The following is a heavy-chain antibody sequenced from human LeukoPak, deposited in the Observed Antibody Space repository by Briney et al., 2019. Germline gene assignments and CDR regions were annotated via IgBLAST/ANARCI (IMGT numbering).Heavy chain of an antibody. CDR3: AREWWGYDVLTGDNWFDP. CDR2: ISAYNGNT. CDR1: GYTFTSYG. J-gene: IGHJ5*02. Sequence: ASVKVSCKASGYTFTSYGISWVRQAPGQGLEWMGWISAYNGNTNYAQKLQGRVTMTTDTSTSTAYMELRSLRSDDTAVYYCAREWWGYDVLTGDNWFDPWGQGTLVTVSS. D-gene: IGHD3-9*01. V-gene: IGHV1-18*01.